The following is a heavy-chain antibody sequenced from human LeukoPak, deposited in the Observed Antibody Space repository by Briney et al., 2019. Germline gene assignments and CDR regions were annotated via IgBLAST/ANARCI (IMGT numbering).Heavy chain of an antibody. CDR2: INPSGGST. D-gene: IGHD3-10*01. CDR3: ARGRPYGSGSYYISPYFDY. CDR1: GYTFTSYY. V-gene: IGHV1-46*01. Sequence: ASVKVSCKASGYTFTSYYMHWVRQAPGQGLEWMGIINPSGGSTSYAQKFQGRVTMTRDTSTSTVYMELSSLRSEDTAVYYCARGRPYGSGSYYISPYFDYWGQGTLVTVSS. J-gene: IGHJ4*02.